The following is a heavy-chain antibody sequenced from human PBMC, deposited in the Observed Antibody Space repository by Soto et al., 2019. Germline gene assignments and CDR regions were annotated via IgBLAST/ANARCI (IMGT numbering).Heavy chain of an antibody. J-gene: IGHJ6*02. V-gene: IGHV4-39*07. CDR3: ARVPDV. Sequence: SETLSLTCTVSGGSVSSNSYSWGWIRQSPGKGLEWIGTIYSSENTYYNPSLTSRVTISVHKPKNEFSLKLSSVPAADTALYYCARVPDVWGQGTTVTVSS. CDR1: GGSVSSNSYS. CDR2: IYSSENT.